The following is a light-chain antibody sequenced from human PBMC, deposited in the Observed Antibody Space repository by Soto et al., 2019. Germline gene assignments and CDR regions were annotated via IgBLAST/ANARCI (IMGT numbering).Light chain of an antibody. CDR3: SSYAGSNAYVV. J-gene: IGLJ2*01. V-gene: IGLV2-8*01. Sequence: QSDLTQPPSASGSPGQSVTISCTGTSSDVGGYNYVSWYQQHPGKAPKLMIYEVSKRPSGVPDRFSGSKSGNTASLTVSGLQAEDEADYYCSSYAGSNAYVVFGGGTKLTVL. CDR2: EVS. CDR1: SSDVGGYNY.